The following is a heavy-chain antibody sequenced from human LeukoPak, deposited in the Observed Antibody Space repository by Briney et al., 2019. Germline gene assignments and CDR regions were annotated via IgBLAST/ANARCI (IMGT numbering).Heavy chain of an antibody. CDR1: GYTFSAYY. CDR3: ARDFSISWSNWFDP. D-gene: IGHD6-13*01. J-gene: IGHJ5*02. CDR2: INPHSGNT. V-gene: IGHV1-2*02. Sequence: ASVKVSCKTSGYTFSAYYMHWVRQAPGQGLEWMGWINPHSGNTNYAQKFHGRVTMTRDTSINTAYMELTRRTSADTAVYYCARDFSISWSNWFDPWGQGTLVTVSS.